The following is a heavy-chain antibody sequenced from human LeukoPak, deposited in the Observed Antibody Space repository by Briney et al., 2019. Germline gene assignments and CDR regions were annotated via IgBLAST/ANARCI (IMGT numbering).Heavy chain of an antibody. D-gene: IGHD6-13*01. J-gene: IGHJ5*02. CDR2: IKQDGSEK. Sequence: GGSLRLSCAASGFTFSSYWMSWVRQAPGKGLEWVANIKQDGSEKYYVDSVKGRFTISRDNAKNSLYLQMNSLRAEDTAVYYCARLRQQLVKYNWFDPWGQGTLVTVSS. V-gene: IGHV3-7*01. CDR1: GFTFSSYW. CDR3: ARLRQQLVKYNWFDP.